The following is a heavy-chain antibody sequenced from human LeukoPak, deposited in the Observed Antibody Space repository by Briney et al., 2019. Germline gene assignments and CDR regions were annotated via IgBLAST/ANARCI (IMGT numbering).Heavy chain of an antibody. J-gene: IGHJ4*02. D-gene: IGHD6-19*01. CDR2: IYSGGST. V-gene: IGHV3-66*01. CDR1: GFTVSSKY. CDR3: AKDVAIAVAGVFDY. Sequence: GGSLRLSCAAFGFTVSSKYMSWVRQAPGKGLEWVSVIYSGGSTFYADSVKGRFTISRDNSKNTVYLQMNSLRDADTAVYYCAKDVAIAVAGVFDYWGQGTLVTVSS.